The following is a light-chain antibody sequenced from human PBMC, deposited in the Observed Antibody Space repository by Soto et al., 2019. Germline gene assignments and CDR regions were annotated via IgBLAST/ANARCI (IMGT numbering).Light chain of an antibody. J-gene: IGLJ1*01. Sequence: QSALTQPPSASGSPGQSVTISCTGTKSDIGVYDFVSWYQQHPGKAPRLIIYEVVQRPSGVPDRFSGSKSGNTASLTVSGLPAADEDDYFCKSYAGSNTYVFGSGTKLTVL. V-gene: IGLV2-8*01. CDR1: KSDIGVYDF. CDR2: EVV. CDR3: KSYAGSNTYV.